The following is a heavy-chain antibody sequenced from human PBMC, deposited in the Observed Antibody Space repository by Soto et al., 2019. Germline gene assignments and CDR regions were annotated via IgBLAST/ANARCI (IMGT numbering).Heavy chain of an antibody. CDR3: ARAGVDDYGDYGTPNDAFDI. V-gene: IGHV3-30-3*01. Sequence: QVQLVESGGGVVQPGRSLRLSCAASGFTFSSYAMHWVRQAPGKGLEWVAVISYDGSNKYYADSVKGRFTISRDNSKNTXYXXMNSLRAEDTAVYYCARAGVDDYGDYGTPNDAFDIWGQGTMVTVSS. CDR2: ISYDGSNK. D-gene: IGHD4-17*01. J-gene: IGHJ3*02. CDR1: GFTFSSYA.